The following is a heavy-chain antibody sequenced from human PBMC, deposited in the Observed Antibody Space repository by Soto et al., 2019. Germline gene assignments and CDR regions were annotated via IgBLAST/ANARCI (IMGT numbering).Heavy chain of an antibody. J-gene: IGHJ4*02. V-gene: IGHV1-69*06. D-gene: IGHD1-1*01. CDR1: GGAFRSYA. Sequence: VQLVQSGAELKKPGSSVKVSCPGSGGAFRSYAISWVRQAPGQGLEWMGGIIPIFGTSNYAQKLQGRVTITANKSTRTACMELSSLRSEDTAGYYCASKKGTGYFDYWGQGTLVTVSS. CDR2: IIPIFGTS. CDR3: ASKKGTGYFDY.